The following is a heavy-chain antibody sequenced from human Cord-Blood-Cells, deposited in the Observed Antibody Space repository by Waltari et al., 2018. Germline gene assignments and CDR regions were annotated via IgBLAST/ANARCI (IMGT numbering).Heavy chain of an antibody. V-gene: IGHV4-59*08. Sequence: QVQLQESGPGLVKPSETLSLTCTVSGGSISSYYWSWIRQPPGKGLEWIGYIYYSGSTNYNPSRKSRVTISVDTSKNQFSLKLSSVTAADTAVYYCARTLGNAVAFDIWGQGTMVTVSS. CDR3: ARTLGNAVAFDI. D-gene: IGHD7-27*01. J-gene: IGHJ3*02. CDR2: IYYSGST. CDR1: GGSISSYY.